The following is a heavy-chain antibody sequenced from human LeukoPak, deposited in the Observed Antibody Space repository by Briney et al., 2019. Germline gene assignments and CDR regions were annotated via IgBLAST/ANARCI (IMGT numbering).Heavy chain of an antibody. V-gene: IGHV7-4-1*02. J-gene: IGHJ5*02. CDR2: INTNTGNP. CDR3: ARDRLRQQLVRGSRGGNWFDP. D-gene: IGHD6-6*01. CDR1: GYTFTSYA. Sequence: GASVKVSCKASGYTFTSYAMNWVRQAPGQGLEWMGWINTNTGNPTYAQGFTGRFVFSLDTSVSTAYLQISSLKAEDTAVYYCARDRLRQQLVRGSRGGNWFDPWGQGTLVTVSS.